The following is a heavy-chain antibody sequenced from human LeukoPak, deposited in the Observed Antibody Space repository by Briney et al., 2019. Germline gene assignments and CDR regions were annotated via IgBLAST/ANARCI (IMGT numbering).Heavy chain of an antibody. Sequence: PSETLSLTCAVYGGSFSGYYWSWIRQPPGKGLEWIGYIYYSGSTNYNPSLKSRVTISVDTSKNQFSLKLSSVTAADTAVYYCARDARYSSHLDYWGQGTLVTVSS. D-gene: IGHD5-18*01. CDR3: ARDARYSSHLDY. J-gene: IGHJ4*02. CDR2: IYYSGST. V-gene: IGHV4-59*01. CDR1: GGSFSGYY.